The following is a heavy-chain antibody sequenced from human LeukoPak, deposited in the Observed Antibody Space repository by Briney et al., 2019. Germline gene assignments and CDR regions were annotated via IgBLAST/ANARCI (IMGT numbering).Heavy chain of an antibody. Sequence: SETLSLTCSVSGDSISSGSYYWSWIRQPAGKGLEWIGRIYTTGSTNYNPSLKSRVTISVDTSKNQFSLKLSSVTAADTAVYYCARDLMVPPYPIWDYWGQGTLVTVSS. D-gene: IGHD3-10*01. CDR2: IYTTGST. V-gene: IGHV4-61*02. J-gene: IGHJ4*02. CDR3: ARDLMVPPYPIWDY. CDR1: GDSISSGSYY.